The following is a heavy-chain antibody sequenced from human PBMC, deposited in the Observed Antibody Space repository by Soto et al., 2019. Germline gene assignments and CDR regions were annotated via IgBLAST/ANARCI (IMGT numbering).Heavy chain of an antibody. D-gene: IGHD4-17*01. Sequence: QVQLQQWGAGLLKPSETLSLTCAVYGWSFSGYYWSWIRQPPGKGLEWIGEINHSGSTNYNPSLKXXVTISVDTSKTQFSLKLSSVTAADTAVYYGARAYGGNVFDYWGQGTLVTVSS. V-gene: IGHV4-34*01. CDR2: INHSGST. CDR3: ARAYGGNVFDY. CDR1: GWSFSGYY. J-gene: IGHJ4*02.